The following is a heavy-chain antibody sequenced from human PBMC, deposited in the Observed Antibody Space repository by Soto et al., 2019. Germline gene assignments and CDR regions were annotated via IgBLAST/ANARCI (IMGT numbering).Heavy chain of an antibody. CDR2: INAGKGNK. Sequence: QAQLVQSGAEGKKPGASVKVSCKASGYTLPSYLMIWGRQPPGKGLGGMGGINAGKGNKKYSQKFQGRVTITRDTSASTAYMELSSLRSEDTAVYYCARNTGYSSSPDYYYYMDVWGKGTTVTVSS. D-gene: IGHD6-13*01. CDR1: GYTLPSYL. CDR3: ARNTGYSSSPDYYYYMDV. J-gene: IGHJ6*03. V-gene: IGHV1-3*01.